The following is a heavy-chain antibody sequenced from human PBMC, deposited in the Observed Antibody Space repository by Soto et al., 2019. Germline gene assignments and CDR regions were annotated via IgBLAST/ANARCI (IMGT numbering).Heavy chain of an antibody. Sequence: EVQLLDSGGGLVQPGGSLRLSCAASGFTFSSYAMSWVRQAPGKGLEWVSAISGSAITTYYEDSVKGRFTISIDNSKNTVYPQMTSLRAEDTAIDYGATVIVARGGMDVWGRGTNVTVSS. CDR2: ISGSAITT. D-gene: IGHD5-12*01. CDR3: ATVIVARGGMDV. CDR1: GFTFSSYA. J-gene: IGHJ6*02. V-gene: IGHV3-23*01.